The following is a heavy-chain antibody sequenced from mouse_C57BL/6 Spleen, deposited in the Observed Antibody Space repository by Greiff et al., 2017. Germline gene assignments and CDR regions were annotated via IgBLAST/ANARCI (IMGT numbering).Heavy chain of an antibody. J-gene: IGHJ2*01. Sequence: QVQLQQPGAELVMPGASVKLSCKASGYTFTSYWMHWVKQRPGQGLEWIGEIDPSDSYTNYNQKFKGKSTLTVDKSSSTAYMQLSSLTSEDSAVXYCARSDYDGYFDYWGQGTTLTVSS. CDR3: ARSDYDGYFDY. D-gene: IGHD2-3*01. CDR2: IDPSDSYT. CDR1: GYTFTSYW. V-gene: IGHV1-69*01.